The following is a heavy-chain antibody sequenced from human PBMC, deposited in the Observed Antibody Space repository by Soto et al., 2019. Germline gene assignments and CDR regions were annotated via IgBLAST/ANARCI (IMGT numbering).Heavy chain of an antibody. CDR3: AREKISLGWSDY. J-gene: IGHJ4*02. CDR2: IYYSGST. V-gene: IGHV4-61*01. CDR1: GGSVSSGSYY. Sequence: SETLSLTCTVSGGSVSSGSYYWSWIRQPPGKGLEWIGYIYYSGSTNYNPSLKSRVTISVDTSKNQFSLKLSSVTAADTAVYYCAREKISLGWSDYWGQGTLVTVSS. D-gene: IGHD6-19*01.